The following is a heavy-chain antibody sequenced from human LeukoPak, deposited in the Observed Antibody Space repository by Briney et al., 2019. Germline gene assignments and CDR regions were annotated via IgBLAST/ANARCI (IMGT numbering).Heavy chain of an antibody. CDR3: ARDFVAKGARVNCSSTSCYLYSSSWHSDY. V-gene: IGHV3-11*01. CDR1: GFTFSDYY. CDR2: ISSCGSTI. J-gene: IGHJ4*02. D-gene: IGHD2-2*01. Sequence: GWSLRLSCAAYGFTFSDYYMSWIRQAPGTGLEWDSYISSCGSTIYYADSGKGLFTISSDNANSSLYLQMNSRRAEDTAVYYCARDFVAKGARVNCSSTSCYLYSSSWHSDYWGQGTLVTVSS.